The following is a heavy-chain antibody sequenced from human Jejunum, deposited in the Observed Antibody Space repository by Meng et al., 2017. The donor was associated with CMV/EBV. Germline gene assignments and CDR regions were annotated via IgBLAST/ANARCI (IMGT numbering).Heavy chain of an antibody. Sequence: GMRWVAPAPGTGLEWVTFIRFDGTNGCYADSVQGRFTISRDNSKNTVYLQMNSLRAEDTAVYYCAKDSSYRSRWNYPDAFNMWGQGTRVTVSS. J-gene: IGHJ3*02. CDR1: G. CDR3: AKDSSYRSRWNYPDAFNM. D-gene: IGHD1-7*01. CDR2: IRFDGTNG. V-gene: IGHV3-30*02.